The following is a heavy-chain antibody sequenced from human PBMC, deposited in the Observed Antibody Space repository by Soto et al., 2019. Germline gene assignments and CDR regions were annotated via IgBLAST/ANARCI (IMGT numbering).Heavy chain of an antibody. D-gene: IGHD5-12*01. Sequence: QVWLVQSGPEVKKPEASVKVSCKASGYTFSSSAISWVRQAPGQGPGWMGWISSSGVTNYAQNFQGRVTLTVDSSTTTADMEVRSLSSADTAIYYCARDHGGYGTFDYWGQGTLVTVSS. CDR1: GYTFSSSA. CDR3: ARDHGGYGTFDY. V-gene: IGHV1-18*04. CDR2: ISSSGVT. J-gene: IGHJ4*02.